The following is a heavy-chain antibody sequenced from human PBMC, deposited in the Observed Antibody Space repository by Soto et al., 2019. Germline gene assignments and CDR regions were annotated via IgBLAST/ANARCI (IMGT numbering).Heavy chain of an antibody. CDR2: INHSGST. CDR1: GGSFSGYY. D-gene: IGHD6-19*01. CDR3: ARDPFIDAVAGEFDY. J-gene: IGHJ4*02. V-gene: IGHV4-34*01. Sequence: SETLSLTCAVYGGSFSGYYWSWIRQPPGKGLEWIGEINHSGSTNYNPSLKSRVTISVDTSKNQFSLKLSSVTAADTAVYYCARDPFIDAVAGEFDYWGQGTLVTVSS.